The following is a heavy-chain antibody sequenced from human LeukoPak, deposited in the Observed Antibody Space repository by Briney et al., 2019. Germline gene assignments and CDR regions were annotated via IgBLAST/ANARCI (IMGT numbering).Heavy chain of an antibody. CDR2: ISAYNGNT. D-gene: IGHD5-18*01. CDR1: GYTFTSYG. J-gene: IGHJ6*03. CDR3: ARGPIQLWSFYYYYYMDV. Sequence: ASVKVSCKASGYTFTSYGISWVRQAPGQGLEWMGWISAYNGNTNYAQKLQGRVTMTTDTSTSTAYMELRSLRSDDTAVYYCARGPIQLWSFYYYYYMDVWGKGTTVTISS. V-gene: IGHV1-18*01.